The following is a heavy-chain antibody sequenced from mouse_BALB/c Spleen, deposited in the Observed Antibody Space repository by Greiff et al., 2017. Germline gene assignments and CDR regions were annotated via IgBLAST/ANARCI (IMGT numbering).Heavy chain of an antibody. CDR2: IYPGDGDT. D-gene: IGHD2-4*01. J-gene: IGHJ4*01. CDR3: ARSGDYDAAMDY. V-gene: IGHV1-87*01. Sequence: QVQLKQSGAELARPGASVKLSCKASGYTFTSYWMQWVKQRPGQGLEWIGAIYPGDGDTRYTQKFKGKATLTADKSSSTAYMQLSSLASEDSAVYYCARSGDYDAAMDYWGQGTSVTVSS. CDR1: GYTFTSYW.